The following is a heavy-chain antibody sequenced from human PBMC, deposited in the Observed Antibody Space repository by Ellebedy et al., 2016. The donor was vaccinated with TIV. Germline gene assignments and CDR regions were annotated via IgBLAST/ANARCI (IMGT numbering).Heavy chain of an antibody. CDR2: IYNDGSST. D-gene: IGHD3-10*01. CDR3: ASSRYHYYVGNTIFAY. Sequence: GESLKISCAASGFSVSNNYMSWVRQAPGKGLVWVSRIYNDGSSTSYADSVEGRFTISRDNPKNTVYLQMNSLRAEDTAVYYCASSRYHYYVGNTIFAYWGQGTLVTVSS. J-gene: IGHJ4*02. CDR1: GFSVSNNY. V-gene: IGHV3-74*01.